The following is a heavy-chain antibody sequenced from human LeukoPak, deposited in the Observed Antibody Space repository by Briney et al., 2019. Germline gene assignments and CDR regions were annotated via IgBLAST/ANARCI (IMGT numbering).Heavy chain of an antibody. CDR2: IIPIFGTA. D-gene: IGHD3-16*01. V-gene: IGHV1-69*01. CDR1: GGTFSSYA. Sequence: SVKVSCEASGGTFSSYAISWVRQAPGQGLEWMGGIIPIFGTANYAQKVQGRVTITADESTSTAYMELSSLRSEDTAVYYRARVPGKGEGAFDIWGQGTMVTVSS. J-gene: IGHJ3*02. CDR3: ARVPGKGEGAFDI.